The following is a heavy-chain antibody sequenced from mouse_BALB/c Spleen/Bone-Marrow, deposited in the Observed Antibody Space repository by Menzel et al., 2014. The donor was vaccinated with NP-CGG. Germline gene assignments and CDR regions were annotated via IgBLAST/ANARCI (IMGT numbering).Heavy chain of an antibody. D-gene: IGHD2-3*01. CDR3: ARWLLQYFDV. V-gene: IGHV1S81*02. CDR1: GYTFTRYW. Sequence: QQSGAELVKPGASVKLSCKASGYTFTRYWMHWVKQRPGQGLEWIGEINPSNGRTNYNEKFKSKATLTVDKSSNTAYMQLSSLTSEDSAVYYCARWLLQYFDVWGAGTTVTVSS. J-gene: IGHJ1*01. CDR2: INPSNGRT.